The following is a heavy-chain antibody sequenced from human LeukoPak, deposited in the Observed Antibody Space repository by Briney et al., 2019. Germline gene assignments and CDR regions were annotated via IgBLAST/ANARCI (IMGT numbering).Heavy chain of an antibody. D-gene: IGHD6-19*01. J-gene: IGHJ4*02. Sequence: GGSLRLSCAASGFTFSSYGMHWVRQAPGKGLEWVAVIWYDGSNKYYADSVKGRFTNSRDNSKNTLYLQMNSLRAEGTAVYYCAKALVAVAGASDYWGQGTLVTVSS. CDR1: GFTFSSYG. CDR2: IWYDGSNK. V-gene: IGHV3-33*06. CDR3: AKALVAVAGASDY.